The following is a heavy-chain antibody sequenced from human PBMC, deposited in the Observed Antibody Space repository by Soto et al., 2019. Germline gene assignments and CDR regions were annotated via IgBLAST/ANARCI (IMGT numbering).Heavy chain of an antibody. CDR1: GFTFTNYW. Sequence: EVQLVESGGDLVQPGGSLRLSCAASGFTFTNYWMHWVRQAPGKGLVWVSRVNNDGSDTIYADSVKGRFTVSRDNAKNALFLQMNSLTADDTAVYYCARGGSEHAFDIWGQVTMVTVSS. V-gene: IGHV3-74*01. CDR3: ARGGSEHAFDI. CDR2: VNNDGSDT. J-gene: IGHJ3*02.